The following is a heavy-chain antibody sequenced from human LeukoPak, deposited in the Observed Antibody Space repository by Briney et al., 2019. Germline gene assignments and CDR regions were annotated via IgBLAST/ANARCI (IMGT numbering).Heavy chain of an antibody. CDR3: ATAIDRHCSGGNCYISPFDY. V-gene: IGHV1-24*01. Sequence: ASVKVSCKVSGYTLTELSMHWARQAPGRGLEWMGGFDPEDGETIYAQEFQGRVTMTEDTSTDTAYMELSSLRSEDTAVYYCATAIDRHCSGGNCYISPFDYWGQGTLVTVSS. J-gene: IGHJ4*02. D-gene: IGHD2-15*01. CDR2: FDPEDGET. CDR1: GYTLTELS.